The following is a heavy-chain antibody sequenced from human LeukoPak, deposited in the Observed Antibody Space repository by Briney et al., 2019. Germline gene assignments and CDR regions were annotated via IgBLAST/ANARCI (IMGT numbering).Heavy chain of an antibody. D-gene: IGHD2-2*01. J-gene: IGHJ5*02. CDR3: AKAGKVVPAANLWFDP. Sequence: AGGSLRLSCAVSGFTYSSYAMSWVRQAPGKGLEWVSSISGSGDSTYYADSVKGRLTISRDNSKNTLYLQMNSLRAEDTAVYYCAKAGKVVPAANLWFDPWGQGTLVTVSS. CDR2: ISGSGDST. CDR1: GFTYSSYA. V-gene: IGHV3-23*01.